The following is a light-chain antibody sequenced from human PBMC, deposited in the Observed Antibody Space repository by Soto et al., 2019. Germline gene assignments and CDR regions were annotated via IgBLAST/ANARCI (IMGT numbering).Light chain of an antibody. CDR2: GAS. V-gene: IGKV3-15*01. Sequence: EIVMTQSPATLSVSPGERATLSCRASQSLSSNLAWYQQKPGQAPRLLMYGASTRATGIPARFSGSGSGTEFTLTISSLQSEDFAVYYCQQYKDWPLTFGGGTKVELK. J-gene: IGKJ4*01. CDR1: QSLSSN. CDR3: QQYKDWPLT.